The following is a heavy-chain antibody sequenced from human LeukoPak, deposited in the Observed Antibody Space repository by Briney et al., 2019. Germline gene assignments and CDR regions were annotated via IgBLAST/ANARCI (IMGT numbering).Heavy chain of an antibody. CDR3: ARVFHYYFDY. CDR1: GGTFSSYA. J-gene: IGHJ4*02. CDR2: ISAYNGNT. V-gene: IGHV1-18*04. Sequence: ASVKVPCKASGGTFSSYAISWVRQAPGQGLEWMGWISAYNGNTNYAQKLQGRVTMTTDTSTSTAYMELRSLRSDDTAVYYCARVFHYYFDYWGQGTLVTVSS.